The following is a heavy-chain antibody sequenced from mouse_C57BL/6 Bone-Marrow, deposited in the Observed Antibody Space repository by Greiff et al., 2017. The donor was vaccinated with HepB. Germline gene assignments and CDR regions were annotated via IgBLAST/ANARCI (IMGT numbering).Heavy chain of an antibody. V-gene: IGHV1-26*01. CDR2: INPNNGGN. J-gene: IGHJ3*01. CDR1: GYTFTDYY. CDR3: ARIYYYGSSHERFAY. D-gene: IGHD1-1*01. Sequence: EVQLQQSGPELVKPGASVKISCKASGYTFTDYYMNWVKQSHGKSLEWIGDINPNNGGNVYNQKFKGKATLTVDKSSSTAYMELRSLTSEDSAVYYCARIYYYGSSHERFAYWGQGTLVTVSA.